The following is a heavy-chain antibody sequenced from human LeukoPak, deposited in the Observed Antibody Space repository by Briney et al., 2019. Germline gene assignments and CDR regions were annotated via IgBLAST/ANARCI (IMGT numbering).Heavy chain of an antibody. CDR2: INPNSGGT. D-gene: IGHD5-24*01. V-gene: IGHV1-2*02. J-gene: IGHJ3*02. Sequence: ASVKVSCKASGYTFTGYYMHWVRQAPGQGLEWMGWINPNSGGTNYAQKFQGRVTMTRDMSTSTAYMELSSLRSEDTAVYYCASLVGFVEIGSEAFDIWGQGTMVTVSS. CDR3: ASLVGFVEIGSEAFDI. CDR1: GYTFTGYY.